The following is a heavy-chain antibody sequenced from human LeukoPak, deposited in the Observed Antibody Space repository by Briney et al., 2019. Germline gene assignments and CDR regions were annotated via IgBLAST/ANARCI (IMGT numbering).Heavy chain of an antibody. D-gene: IGHD5-18*01. CDR2: ISGSGDNT. J-gene: IGHJ5*02. CDR1: GFTFSSYA. CDR3: AREVNGYSYGPNWFDP. V-gene: IGHV3-23*01. Sequence: PGGSLRLSCAASGFTFSSYAINWVRQAPGKGLEWVSEISGSGDNTYYADSVKGRFTISRDNSKNTLYLQMNSLRAEDTAVYYCAREVNGYSYGPNWFDPWGQGTLVTVSS.